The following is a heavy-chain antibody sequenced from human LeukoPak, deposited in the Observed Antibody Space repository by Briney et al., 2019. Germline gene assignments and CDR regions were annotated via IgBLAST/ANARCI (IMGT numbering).Heavy chain of an antibody. J-gene: IGHJ3*02. CDR1: GGSISSGGYY. V-gene: IGHV4-31*03. CDR3: ARDSSGYYGAFDI. D-gene: IGHD3-22*01. Sequence: SETLSLTCTVSGGSISSGGYYWSWIRQHPGKGLEWIGYIYYSGSTYYNPSLKSRVTISVDTSKIQFSLKLSSVTAADTAVYYCARDSSGYYGAFDIWGQGTMVTVSS. CDR2: IYYSGST.